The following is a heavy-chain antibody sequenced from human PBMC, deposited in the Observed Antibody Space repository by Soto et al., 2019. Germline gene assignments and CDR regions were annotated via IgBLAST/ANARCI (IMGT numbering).Heavy chain of an antibody. D-gene: IGHD3-16*01. V-gene: IGHV2-5*02. CDR3: AHTRFGLRGHWDLGIFDS. J-gene: IGHJ4*02. CDR1: GFSLTTNGVG. CDR2: LYWDDDQ. Sequence: QITLKESGPMLVNPTQTLTLTCTFSGFSLTTNGVGGGWIRQPPGKALEWLGVLYWDDDQFYNPSLKTRVAIDKNTSKNLVVLRIINMDPAHTATYYCAHTRFGLRGHWDLGIFDSWGQGTLVTVST.